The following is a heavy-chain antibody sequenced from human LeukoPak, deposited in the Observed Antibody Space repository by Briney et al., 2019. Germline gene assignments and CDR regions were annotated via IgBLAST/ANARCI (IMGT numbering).Heavy chain of an antibody. J-gene: IGHJ4*02. CDR2: ISYSGST. D-gene: IGHD1-26*01. Sequence: SETLSLTRTVSGGSISSYYWSRIRQPPGKGLEWIGYISYSGSTNYNPSLKSRVTIPVDTSKNQFSLKLSSVTAADSAVYYCARGNILGATYWDYWGQGTLVTVSS. CDR1: GGSISSYY. V-gene: IGHV4-59*01. CDR3: ARGNILGATYWDY.